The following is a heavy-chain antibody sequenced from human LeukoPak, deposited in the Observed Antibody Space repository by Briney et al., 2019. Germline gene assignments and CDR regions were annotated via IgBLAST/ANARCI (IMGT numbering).Heavy chain of an antibody. CDR2: IYYSGST. J-gene: IGHJ6*02. V-gene: IGHV4-59*08. Sequence: EASETLSLTCTVSGGSISSYYWSWIRQPPGKGLEWIGYIYYSGSTNYNPSLKSRVTISVDTSKNQFSLKLSSVTAADTAVYYCARHSKGDDMDVWGQGTTVTVSS. CDR3: ARHSKGDDMDV. CDR1: GGSISSYY.